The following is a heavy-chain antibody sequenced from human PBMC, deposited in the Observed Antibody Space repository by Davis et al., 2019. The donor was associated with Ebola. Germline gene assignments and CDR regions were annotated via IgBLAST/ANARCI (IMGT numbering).Heavy chain of an antibody. Sequence: MPSETLSLTCAVSGGSISSGGYSWRWIRQPPGKGLEWLGYIYHSGSTYYNPSLKSRVTISVDRSKNQFSLKLSSVTAADTAVYYCARGKPFGSSFWFDPWGQGTLVTVSS. V-gene: IGHV4-30-2*01. CDR2: IYHSGST. CDR1: GGSISSGGYS. D-gene: IGHD6-13*01. J-gene: IGHJ5*02. CDR3: ARGKPFGSSFWFDP.